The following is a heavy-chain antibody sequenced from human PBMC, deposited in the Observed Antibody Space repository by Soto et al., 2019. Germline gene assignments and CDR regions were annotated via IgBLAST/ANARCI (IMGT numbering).Heavy chain of an antibody. CDR1: GGSISSKH. J-gene: IGHJ2*01. CDR2: IYYTGST. V-gene: IGHV4-59*08. CDR3: ARRGSIGYYGLDWHFDL. Sequence: QVQLQESGPGLVKPSETLSLTCTVSGGSISSKHWSWIRQTPGQGLEWIGYIYYTGSTKYNPSLNSRAIISIDTSKHQFSLNLSSVTAADTAVYYCARRGSIGYYGLDWHFDLWGRGTLVTVSS. D-gene: IGHD3-10*01.